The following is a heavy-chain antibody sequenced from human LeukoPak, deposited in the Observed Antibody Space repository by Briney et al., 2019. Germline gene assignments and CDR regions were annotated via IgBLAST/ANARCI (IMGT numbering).Heavy chain of an antibody. CDR2: IRYDGSNK. V-gene: IGHV3-30*02. D-gene: IGHD6-19*01. J-gene: IGHJ6*03. Sequence: GGSLRLSCAASGFTFGSYGMYWVRQAPGKGLEWVAFIRYDGSNKYYADSVKGRFTVSRDNSKNTLYLQMKSLRAEDTAVYYCAKDSTYSSGWYPADYYYYYMDVWGKGTTVTISS. CDR3: AKDSTYSSGWYPADYYYYYMDV. CDR1: GFTFGSYG.